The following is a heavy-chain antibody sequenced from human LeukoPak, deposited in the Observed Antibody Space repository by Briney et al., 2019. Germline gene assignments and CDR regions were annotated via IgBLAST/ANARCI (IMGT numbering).Heavy chain of an antibody. J-gene: IGHJ4*02. CDR1: GLTFNIYG. CDR3: AKDRDYYGSGSDY. Sequence: PGGSLRLSCAASGLTFNIYGMHWVRQAPGKGLEWVAGISYDEMYQYYADSVKGRFTISRDNSKNTLFLQMNSLRAEDTAIYYCAKDRDYYGSGSDYWGQGTLVTVSS. D-gene: IGHD3-10*01. CDR2: ISYDEMYQ. V-gene: IGHV3-30*18.